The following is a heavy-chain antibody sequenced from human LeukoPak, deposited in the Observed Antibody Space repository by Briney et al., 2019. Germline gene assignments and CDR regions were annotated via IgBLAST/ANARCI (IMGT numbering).Heavy chain of an antibody. CDR1: GFTFSRHW. CDR3: ARDLDGDSYFDY. J-gene: IGHJ4*02. CDR2: INTDGSST. V-gene: IGHV3-74*01. D-gene: IGHD4-17*01. Sequence: PGGSLRLSCAASGFTFSRHWMHWVRKVPGKGLVWVSRINTDGSSTSYADSVKGRFTISRDNAKNTLYLQMNSLRAAATAVYYCARDLDGDSYFDYWGQGTPVPVSS.